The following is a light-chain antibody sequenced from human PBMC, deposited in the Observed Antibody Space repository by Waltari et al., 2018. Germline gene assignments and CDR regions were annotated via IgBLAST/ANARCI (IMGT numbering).Light chain of an antibody. CDR3: QQYDSWLVT. J-gene: IGKJ3*01. Sequence: ETVMTQSPATLSVSPGERATLPCRASQSVSNNFLAWYHQKPGQAPRLLIYGASTSATGIPARFSGGGSGTEFTLTISSLQSEDFAVYYCQQYDSWLVTFGPGTKVDIK. CDR1: QSVSNNF. V-gene: IGKV3-15*01. CDR2: GAS.